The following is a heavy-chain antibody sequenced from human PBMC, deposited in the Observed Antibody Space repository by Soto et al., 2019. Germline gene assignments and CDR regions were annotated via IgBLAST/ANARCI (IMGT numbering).Heavy chain of an antibody. CDR1: GFTVSSNY. V-gene: IGHV3-66*01. CDR3: ARGSAGFYYYGMDV. J-gene: IGHJ6*02. CDR2: IYSGGST. D-gene: IGHD2-15*01. Sequence: EVPLVESGGGLVQPGGSLRLSCAASGFTVSSNYMSWVRQAPGKGLEWVSVIYSGGSTYYADSVKGRFTISRDNSKNTLYLQMNSLRAEDTAVYYCARGSAGFYYYGMDVWGQGTTVTVPS.